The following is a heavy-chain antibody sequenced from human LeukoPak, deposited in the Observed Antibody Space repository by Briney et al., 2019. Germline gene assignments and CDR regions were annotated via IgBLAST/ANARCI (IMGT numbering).Heavy chain of an antibody. V-gene: IGHV4-39*01. CDR3: ARLADDFWSGYPLGAFDI. J-gene: IGHJ3*02. D-gene: IGHD3-3*01. Sequence: SETLSLTCTVSGGSISSSSYYWGWIRQPPGKGLEWMGSIYYSGSTYYNPSLKSRVTISVDTSKNQFSLKLSSVTAADTAVYYCARLADDFWSGYPLGAFDIWGQGTMVTVSS. CDR2: IYYSGST. CDR1: GGSISSSSYY.